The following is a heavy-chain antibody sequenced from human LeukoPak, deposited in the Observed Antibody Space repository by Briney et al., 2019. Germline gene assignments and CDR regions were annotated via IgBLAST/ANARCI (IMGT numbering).Heavy chain of an antibody. CDR3: ARDGSMSGYCSGGSCYSAYYGMDV. CDR2: FDPEDGET. Sequence: ASVKVSCKVSGYTLTELSMHWVRQAPGKGLEWMGGFDPEDGETIYAQKFQGRVTMTEDTSTDTAYMELSSLRSEDTAVYYCARDGSMSGYCSGGSCYSAYYGMDVWGQGTTVTVSS. V-gene: IGHV1-24*01. D-gene: IGHD2-15*01. CDR1: GYTLTELS. J-gene: IGHJ6*02.